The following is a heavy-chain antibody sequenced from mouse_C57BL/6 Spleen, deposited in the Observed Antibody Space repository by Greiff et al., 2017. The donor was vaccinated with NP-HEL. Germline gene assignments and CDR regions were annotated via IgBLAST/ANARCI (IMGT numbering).Heavy chain of an antibody. V-gene: IGHV1-80*01. Sequence: VQLQQSGAELVKPGASVKISCKASGYAFSSYWMNWVKQRPGKGLAWIGQIYPGDGDTNYNGKFKGKATLTADKSSSTAYMQRSSLTSEDSAVYFCARNWDERDWYFDVWGTGTTVTVSS. CDR3: ARNWDERDWYFDV. CDR2: IYPGDGDT. D-gene: IGHD4-1*01. J-gene: IGHJ1*03. CDR1: GYAFSSYW.